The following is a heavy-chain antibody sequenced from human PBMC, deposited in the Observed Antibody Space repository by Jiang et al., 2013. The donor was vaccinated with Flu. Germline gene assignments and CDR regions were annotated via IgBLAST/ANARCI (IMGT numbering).Heavy chain of an antibody. CDR2: TRNKANSYTT. CDR3: ARSGSYTSNDY. D-gene: IGHD1-26*01. V-gene: IGHV3-72*01. J-gene: IGHJ4*02. Sequence: LEWVGRTRNKANSYTTEYAASVKGRFTISRDDSKNSLYLQMNSLKTEDTAVYYCARSGSYTSNDYWGQGTLVTVSS.